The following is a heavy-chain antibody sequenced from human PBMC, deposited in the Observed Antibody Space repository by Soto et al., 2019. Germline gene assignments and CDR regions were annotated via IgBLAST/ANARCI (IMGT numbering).Heavy chain of an antibody. V-gene: IGHV3-7*01. CDR2: IKQDGSEK. CDR3: ARVSVDRAMVPDYYYYYMGV. J-gene: IGHJ6*03. Sequence: EVQLVESGGGLVQPGGSLRLSCAASGFTFSNYWMSWVRQAPGKGLEWVANIKQDGSEKYYVDSMKGRFTISRDNAKNLRYVQMNSLRAEETAGYDCARVSVDRAMVPDYYYYYMGVWGQGTTVTVSS. CDR1: GFTFSNYW. D-gene: IGHD5-18*01.